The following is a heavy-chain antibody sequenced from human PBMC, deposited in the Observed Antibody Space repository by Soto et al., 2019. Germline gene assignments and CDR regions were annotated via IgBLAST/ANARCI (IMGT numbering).Heavy chain of an antibody. Sequence: QVQLVESGGGVVQPGRSLRLSCAASGFTFSSYGMHWVRQAPGKGLEWVAVIWYDGSNKYYADSVKGRFTISRDNSKNTLYLQMNRLRAEDTAVYYCARSKADSSGWYGLDYWGQGTLVTVSS. J-gene: IGHJ4*02. CDR3: ARSKADSSGWYGLDY. D-gene: IGHD6-19*01. CDR2: IWYDGSNK. V-gene: IGHV3-33*01. CDR1: GFTFSSYG.